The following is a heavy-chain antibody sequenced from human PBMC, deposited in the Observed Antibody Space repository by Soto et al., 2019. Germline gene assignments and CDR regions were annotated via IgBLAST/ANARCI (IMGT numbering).Heavy chain of an antibody. CDR1: GYTFTSYG. J-gene: IGHJ4*02. D-gene: IGHD6-19*01. V-gene: IGHV1-18*01. CDR3: ARDRSAGYSSGWYSDY. CDR2: ISAYNGNT. Sequence: GASVKVSCKASGYTFTSYGISWVRQAPGQGLEWMGWISAYNGNTNYAQKLQGRVTMTTDTSTSTAYMELRSLRSDDTAVYYCARDRSAGYSSGWYSDYWGQGTLVTVSS.